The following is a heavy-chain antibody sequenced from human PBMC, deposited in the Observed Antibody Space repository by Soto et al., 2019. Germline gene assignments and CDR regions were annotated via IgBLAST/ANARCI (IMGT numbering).Heavy chain of an antibody. CDR2: IKQDGSEK. J-gene: IGHJ3*02. CDR3: ARAAKEVLWFVKSGIGAFDI. CDR1: GFTFSSYW. D-gene: IGHD3-10*01. V-gene: IGHV3-7*01. Sequence: GGSLRLSCAASGFTFSSYWMSWVRQAPGKGLEWVANIKQDGSEKYYVDSVKGRFTISRDNAKNSLYLQMNSLRAEDTAVYYCARAAKEVLWFVKSGIGAFDIWGQGTMVTVSS.